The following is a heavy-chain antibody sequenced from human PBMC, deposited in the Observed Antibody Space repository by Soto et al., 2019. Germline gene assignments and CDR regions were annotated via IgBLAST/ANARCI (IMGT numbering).Heavy chain of an antibody. J-gene: IGHJ3*02. CDR3: ARGQGYCSSTSCYGLAFDI. Sequence: QVQLVQSGAEVKKPGASVKVSCKASGYTFTSYGISWVRQAPGQGLEWMGWISAYNGNTNYAQKLAGRVTMTTDTSTSTAYMELRSLRSDDTAVYYCARGQGYCSSTSCYGLAFDIWGQGTMVTVSS. D-gene: IGHD2-2*01. V-gene: IGHV1-18*01. CDR2: ISAYNGNT. CDR1: GYTFTSYG.